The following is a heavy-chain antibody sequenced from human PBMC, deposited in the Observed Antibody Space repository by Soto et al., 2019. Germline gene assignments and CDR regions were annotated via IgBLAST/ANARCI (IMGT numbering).Heavy chain of an antibody. J-gene: IGHJ5*02. CDR1: GYSFTNND. CDR2: MNPGSGDT. Sequence: SGEGSCKASGYSFTNNDVSWVRQATGQGLEWMGWMNPGSGDTGYAKKFQGRVTMTRDISIATAYMELSSLRSDDTAIYYCARMATFGSLNWFDPWGQGTLVTVSS. CDR3: ARMATFGSLNWFDP. D-gene: IGHD3-16*01. V-gene: IGHV1-8*01.